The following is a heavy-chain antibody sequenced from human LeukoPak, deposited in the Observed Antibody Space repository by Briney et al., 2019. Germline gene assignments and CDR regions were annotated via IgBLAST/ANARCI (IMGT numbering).Heavy chain of an antibody. D-gene: IGHD1-26*01. CDR2: ISGSGGST. V-gene: IGHV3-23*01. CDR1: GFTFSSYA. J-gene: IGHJ6*02. Sequence: PGGSLRLSCAASGFTFSSYAMSWVRQAPGKGLEWVSAISGSGGSTYYADSVKGRFTISRDNSKNTLYLQMNSLRAEDTAVYYCARDFPPGPWELTSGMDVWGQGTTVTVSS. CDR3: ARDFPPGPWELTSGMDV.